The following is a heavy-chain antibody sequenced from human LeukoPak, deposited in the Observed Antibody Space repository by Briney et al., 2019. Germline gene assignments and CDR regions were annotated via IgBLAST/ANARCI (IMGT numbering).Heavy chain of an antibody. Sequence: PGGFLRLSCAASGFNFDNYNMNWVRQAQGKGLEWVSSISSSSSYIYDADSVKGRFTISRDNAKNSLYLQMNSLRAEDTAVYFCARYTSGWFDYWGQGTLVTVSS. CDR1: GFNFDNYN. CDR3: ARYTSGWFDY. D-gene: IGHD6-25*01. CDR2: ISSSSSYI. V-gene: IGHV3-21*01. J-gene: IGHJ5*01.